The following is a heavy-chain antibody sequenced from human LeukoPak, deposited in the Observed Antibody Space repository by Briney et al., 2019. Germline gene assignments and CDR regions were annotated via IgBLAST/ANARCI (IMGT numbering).Heavy chain of an antibody. J-gene: IGHJ5*02. CDR3: ARPNSSSWYWSWFDP. CDR1: GYSFTSYW. V-gene: IGHV5-51*01. D-gene: IGHD6-13*01. CDR2: IYPGDSDS. Sequence: GESLKISCKGSGYSFTSYWIGWVRQMPGKGLEWMGIIYPGDSDSRYSPSFQGQVTISADKSISTAYLQWSSLKASDTAMYYCARPNSSSWYWSWFDPWGQGTLVTVSS.